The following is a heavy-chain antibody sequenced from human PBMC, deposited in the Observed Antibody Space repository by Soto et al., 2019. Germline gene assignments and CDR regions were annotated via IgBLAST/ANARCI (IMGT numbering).Heavy chain of an antibody. V-gene: IGHV3-30*18. CDR1: GFTFSSYG. Sequence: QVQLVESGGGVVQPGRSLRLSCAASGFTFSSYGMHWVRQAPGKGLEWVAVISYDGSNKYYADSVKGRFTISRDNSKNTLCLQMNSLRAEDTAVYYCAKDRPVRGVIMPRFRYYYYGMDVWGQGTTVTVSS. D-gene: IGHD3-10*01. CDR2: ISYDGSNK. J-gene: IGHJ6*02. CDR3: AKDRPVRGVIMPRFRYYYYGMDV.